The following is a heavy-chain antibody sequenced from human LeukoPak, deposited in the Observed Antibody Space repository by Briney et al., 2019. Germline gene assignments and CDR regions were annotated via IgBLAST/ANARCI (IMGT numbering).Heavy chain of an antibody. CDR3: ASDPYGGRVEGY. V-gene: IGHV1-69*05. D-gene: IGHD4-23*01. Sequence: SVKVSCKASGGTFSSYAISWVRQAPGQGLEWMGGIIPIFGTANYAQKFQGRVTITTDESTSTAYMELSSLRSEDTAVYYCASDPYGGRVEGYWGQGTLVTVSS. CDR1: GGTFSSYA. CDR2: IIPIFGTA. J-gene: IGHJ4*02.